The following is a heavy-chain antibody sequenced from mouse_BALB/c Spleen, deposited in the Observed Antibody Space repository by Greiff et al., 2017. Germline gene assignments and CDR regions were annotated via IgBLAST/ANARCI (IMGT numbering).Heavy chain of an antibody. V-gene: IGHV7-3*02. J-gene: IGHJ4*01. CDR1: GFTFTDYY. CDR2: IRNKANGYTT. CDR3: ARDYYGSSRRGYAMDY. Sequence: EVKVVESGGGLVQPGGSLRLSCATSGFTFTDYYMSWVRQPPGKALEWLGFIRNKANGYTTEYSASVKGRFTISRDNSQSILYLQMNTLRAEDSATYYCARDYYGSSRRGYAMDYGGQGTSVTVSS. D-gene: IGHD1-1*01.